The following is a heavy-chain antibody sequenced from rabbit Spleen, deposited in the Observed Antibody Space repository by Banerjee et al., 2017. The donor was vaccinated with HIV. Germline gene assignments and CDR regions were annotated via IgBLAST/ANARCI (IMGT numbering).Heavy chain of an antibody. D-gene: IGHD5-1*01. Sequence: QSLEESGGDLVKPEGSLTLTCKASGVSLNDKDVMCWVRQAPGKGLEWIACINIVTGKSVYASWAKGRFTMSRTSSTTVTPQMTSLTAADTATYFCARDLVAAIGWNFNLWGQGTLVTVS. CDR2: INIVTGKS. CDR1: GVSLNDKDV. J-gene: IGHJ4*01. CDR3: ARDLVAAIGWNFNL. V-gene: IGHV1S40*01.